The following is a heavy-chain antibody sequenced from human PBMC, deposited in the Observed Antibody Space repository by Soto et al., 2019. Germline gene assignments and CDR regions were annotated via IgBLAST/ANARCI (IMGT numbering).Heavy chain of an antibody. D-gene: IGHD3-3*01. Sequence: PGGSQRLSCAASGFTCGGYAMSWVRQAPGKGLEWVSAISGSGGSTYYADSVKGRFTISRDNSKNTLYLQMNSLRAEDTAVYYCAKARAQYYDFWSGYPVDYWGQGTLVTVSS. CDR1: GFTCGGYA. CDR2: ISGSGGST. V-gene: IGHV3-23*01. J-gene: IGHJ4*02. CDR3: AKARAQYYDFWSGYPVDY.